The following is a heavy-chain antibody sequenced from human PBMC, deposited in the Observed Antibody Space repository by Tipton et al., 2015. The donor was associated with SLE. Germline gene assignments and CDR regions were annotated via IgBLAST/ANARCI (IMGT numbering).Heavy chain of an antibody. V-gene: IGHV4-59*11. D-gene: IGHD6-13*01. CDR3: ARGGGAAGTGVDY. CDR2: IYFTGST. Sequence: TLSLTCTVSGGPISSHYWSWIRQPPGKGLEWIGYIYFTGSTNYNPSLKSRVTISVDMSKNQFSLKLTSVTAADTAVYYCARGGGAAGTGVDYWGQGTLVTVSS. J-gene: IGHJ4*02. CDR1: GGPISSHY.